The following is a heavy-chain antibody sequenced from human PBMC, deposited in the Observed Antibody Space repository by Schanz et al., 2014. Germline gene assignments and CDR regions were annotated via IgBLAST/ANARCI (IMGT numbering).Heavy chain of an antibody. D-gene: IGHD5-12*01. CDR3: ARAEINSGYARYYYGMDV. CDR2: IYSNGIS. Sequence: QVHLQESGPGLVKPSETLSVTCTVSGGSINNYFWTWIRQPAGKGLEWIGRIYSNGISHYNPSLESRVTISVDTSKNQFSLKLSSVTAADTAVYYCARAEINSGYARYYYGMDVWGQGTTVTVSS. J-gene: IGHJ6*02. CDR1: GGSINNYF. V-gene: IGHV4-4*07.